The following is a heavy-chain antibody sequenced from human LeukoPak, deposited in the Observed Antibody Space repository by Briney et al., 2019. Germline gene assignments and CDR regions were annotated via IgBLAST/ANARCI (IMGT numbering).Heavy chain of an antibody. CDR3: ARGPRYYYDSSGYYSYYYYYYMDV. CDR1: GDSISSGYY. Sequence: PSETLSLTCSVSGDSISSGYYWGWIRQPPGKGLEWIGEINHSGSTNYNPSLKSRVTISVDTSKNQFSLKLSSVTAADTAVYYCARGPRYYYDSSGYYSYYYYYYMDVWGKGTTVTVSS. CDR2: INHSGST. D-gene: IGHD3-22*01. J-gene: IGHJ6*03. V-gene: IGHV4-38-2*02.